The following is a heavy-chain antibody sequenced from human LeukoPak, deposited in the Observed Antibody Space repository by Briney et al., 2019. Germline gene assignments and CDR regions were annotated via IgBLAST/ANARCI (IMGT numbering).Heavy chain of an antibody. Sequence: SETLSLTCTVPGGSISNSGYYCAWIRQPPGMGLEWIGSMHQSGSTNYNPSLKSRVTISVDTSKNQFSLKLSSVTAADTAVYYCGRPEDTWVRGFPSIFDYWGKGPLVTVST. CDR2: MHQSGST. D-gene: IGHD3-10*01. V-gene: IGHV4-39*07. J-gene: IGHJ4*02. CDR1: GGSISNSGYY. CDR3: GRPEDTWVRGFPSIFDY.